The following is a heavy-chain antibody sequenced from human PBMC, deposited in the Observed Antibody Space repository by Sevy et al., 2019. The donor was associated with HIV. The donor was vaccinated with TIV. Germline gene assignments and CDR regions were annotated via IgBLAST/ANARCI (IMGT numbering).Heavy chain of an antibody. CDR1: GFIFSTYG. CDR3: AKAGPSVFGYSSSPYFDY. CDR2: KSYDGSKE. D-gene: IGHD6-6*01. V-gene: IGHV3-30*18. Sequence: GGSLRLSCAASGFIFSTYGMRWVRQAPGKGLEWVAVKSYDGSKEYYADSVKGRFTISRDNSKSTLYLQMKSLRAEDTAVYYCAKAGPSVFGYSSSPYFDYWGQGTLVTVSS. J-gene: IGHJ4*02.